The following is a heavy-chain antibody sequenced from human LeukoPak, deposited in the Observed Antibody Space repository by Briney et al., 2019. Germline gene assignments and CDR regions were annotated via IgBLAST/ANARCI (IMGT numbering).Heavy chain of an antibody. D-gene: IGHD2-2*01. Sequence: ASVKVSCKASGYTFTSYDINWVRQATGQGFEWMGWMNPNSGNTGYAQKFQGRVTITRNTSISTAYMELSSLRSEDTAVYYCARARRIVVVPAASRDNYYYYMDVWGKGPTVTVSS. V-gene: IGHV1-8*03. CDR1: GYTFTSYD. J-gene: IGHJ6*03. CDR3: ARARRIVVVPAASRDNYYYYMDV. CDR2: MNPNSGNT.